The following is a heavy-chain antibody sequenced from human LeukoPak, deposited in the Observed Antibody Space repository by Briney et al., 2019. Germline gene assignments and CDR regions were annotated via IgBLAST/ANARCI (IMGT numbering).Heavy chain of an antibody. CDR2: IYTSGST. V-gene: IGHV4-61*02. D-gene: IGHD2-15*01. CDR1: GGSISSGSYY. CDR3: AREYCSGGSCLGSDY. J-gene: IGHJ4*02. Sequence: PSETLSLTCTVSGGSISSGSYYWSWIRQHAGKGLEWIGRIYTSGSTNYNPSLKSRVTISVDTSKNQFSLKLSSVTAADTAVYYCAREYCSGGSCLGSDYWGQGTLVTVSS.